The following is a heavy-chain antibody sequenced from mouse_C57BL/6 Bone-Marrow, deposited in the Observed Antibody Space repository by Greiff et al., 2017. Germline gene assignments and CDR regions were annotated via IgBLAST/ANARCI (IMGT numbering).Heavy chain of an antibody. Sequence: VQLQQSGPGLVQPSQSLSITCTVSGFSLTSYGVHWVRQSPGKGLEWLGVIWRGGSTDYNAAFMSRLSITKDNSKSQVFFKMNSLQADDTAIYYCAKIGIYYGNYDWFAYWGQGTLVTVSA. D-gene: IGHD2-1*01. CDR3: AKIGIYYGNYDWFAY. CDR2: IWRGGST. CDR1: GFSLTSYG. J-gene: IGHJ3*01. V-gene: IGHV2-5*01.